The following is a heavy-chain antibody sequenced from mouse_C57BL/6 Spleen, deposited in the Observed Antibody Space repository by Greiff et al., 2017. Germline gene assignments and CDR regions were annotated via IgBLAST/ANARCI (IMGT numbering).Heavy chain of an antibody. Sequence: EVQLVESGPELVKPGASVKMSCKASGYTFTDYNMHWVKQSHGKSLEWIGYINPNNGGTSYNQKFKGKATLTVNKSSSAAYMVLRSLTSEDSAVYCCAAYYSNYGYFGVWGTGTTVTVSS. CDR2: INPNNGGT. D-gene: IGHD2-5*01. CDR3: AAYYSNYGYFGV. J-gene: IGHJ1*03. CDR1: GYTFTDYN. V-gene: IGHV1-22*01.